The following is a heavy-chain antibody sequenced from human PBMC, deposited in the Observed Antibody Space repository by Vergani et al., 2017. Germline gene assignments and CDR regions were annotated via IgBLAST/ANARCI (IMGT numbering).Heavy chain of an antibody. CDR3: ARPQNTMVRGVIMAHNWFDP. D-gene: IGHD3-10*01. CDR1: GFTFSSYG. Sequence: VQLVESGGGVVQPGRSLRLSCAASGFTFSSYGMHWVRQAPGKGLEWVGRIRSKANSYATAYAASVKGRFTISRDDSKNTAYLQMNSLKTEDTAVYYCARPQNTMVRGVIMAHNWFDPWGQGTLVTVSS. V-gene: IGHV3-73*01. J-gene: IGHJ5*02. CDR2: IRSKANSYAT.